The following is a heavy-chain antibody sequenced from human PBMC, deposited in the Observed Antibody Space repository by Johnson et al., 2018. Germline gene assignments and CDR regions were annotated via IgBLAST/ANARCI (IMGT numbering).Heavy chain of an antibody. D-gene: IGHD3-22*01. V-gene: IGHV3-23*04. J-gene: IGHJ3*02. CDR3: AKDSRSLYYYDSSGYYYGTFDI. Sequence: VQLVQSGGGLVQXGGSLRLXCAASGFTFSSYAMSWVRQAPGKGLEWVSAISGSGGSTYYADSVKGRFTISSDNSKNTLYLQMNSLRAEDTAVYYCAKDSRSLYYYDSSGYYYGTFDIWGQGTMVTVSS. CDR2: ISGSGGST. CDR1: GFTFSSYA.